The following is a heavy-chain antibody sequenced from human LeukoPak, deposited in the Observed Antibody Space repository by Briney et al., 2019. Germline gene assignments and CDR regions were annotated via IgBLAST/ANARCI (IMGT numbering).Heavy chain of an antibody. CDR2: IRYDGSNK. V-gene: IGHV3-30*02. J-gene: IGHJ3*02. D-gene: IGHD2-2*02. CDR3: AKDQGYCSSTSCYSTLNLDAFDI. CDR1: GFTFRSYG. Sequence: GGSLRLSCAASGFTFRSYGMHWVRQAPGKGLEWVAFIRYDGSNKYYADSVKGRFTISRDNSKNTLYLQMNSLRAEDTAVYYCAKDQGYCSSTSCYSTLNLDAFDIWGQGTMVTVSS.